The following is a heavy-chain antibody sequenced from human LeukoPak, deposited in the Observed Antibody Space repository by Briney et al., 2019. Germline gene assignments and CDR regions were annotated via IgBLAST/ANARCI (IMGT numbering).Heavy chain of an antibody. CDR3: ARICRGYYYDSSALCSGNY. CDR1: GFTLSRYW. CDR2: KKQDESEK. V-gene: IGHV3-7*03. J-gene: IGHJ4*02. D-gene: IGHD3-22*01. Sequence: PGGSLRLSCAASGFTLSRYWMSWVRQAPGEGPEWVANKKQDESEKDYADSVRGRFTISRDNAKNSLFLQMNSLRAEDTAVYYCARICRGYYYDSSALCSGNYWGQGTLVTVSS.